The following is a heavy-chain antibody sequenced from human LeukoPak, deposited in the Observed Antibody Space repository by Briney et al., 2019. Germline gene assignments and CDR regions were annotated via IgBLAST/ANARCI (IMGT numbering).Heavy chain of an antibody. CDR1: AGSITSRNYY. CDR2: RYYSGST. Sequence: SETLSLTCTVSAGSITSRNYYWAWIRPPPGKGLEWLGSRYYSGSTYYNPSLKSRVTISVDTSKNQFSLKLSSVTAADTAVYYCARGHRATGDTPWGQGTLVTVSS. D-gene: IGHD7-27*01. V-gene: IGHV4-39*07. J-gene: IGHJ5*02. CDR3: ARGHRATGDTP.